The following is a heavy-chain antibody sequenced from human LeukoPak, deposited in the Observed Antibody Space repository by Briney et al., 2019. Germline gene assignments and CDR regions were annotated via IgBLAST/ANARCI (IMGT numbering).Heavy chain of an antibody. D-gene: IGHD3-10*01. CDR3: AISELLWFGDYHYYMDV. CDR2: IIPIFGTA. CDR1: GGTFSSYA. V-gene: IGHV1-69*13. Sequence: ASVKVSCKASGGTFSSYAISWVRQAPGQGLEWMGGIIPIFGTANYAQKFQGRVTITADESTSTAYMELSSLRSEDTAVYYCAISELLWFGDYHYYMDVWGKGTTVTVSS. J-gene: IGHJ6*03.